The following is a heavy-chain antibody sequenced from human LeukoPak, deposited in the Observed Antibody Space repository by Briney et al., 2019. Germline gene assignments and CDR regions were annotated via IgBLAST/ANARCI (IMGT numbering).Heavy chain of an antibody. V-gene: IGHV3-7*03. D-gene: IGHD3-22*01. CDR3: AKALYDSSGYYSEYFDY. Sequence: GGSLRLSCAASGFTFSSYWMSWVRQAPGKGLEWVANIKQDGSEKYYVDSVKGRFTISRDNSKNTLYLQMNSLRAEDTAVYYCAKALYDSSGYYSEYFDYWGQGTLVTVSS. CDR2: IKQDGSEK. J-gene: IGHJ4*02. CDR1: GFTFSSYW.